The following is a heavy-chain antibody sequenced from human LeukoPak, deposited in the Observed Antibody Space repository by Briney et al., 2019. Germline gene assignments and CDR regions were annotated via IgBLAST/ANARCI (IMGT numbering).Heavy chain of an antibody. CDR3: ARGRVSSSTWYSTYYYYFYMDV. V-gene: IGHV4-39*07. J-gene: IGHJ6*03. CDR2: IYYSGST. CDR1: GGSISSSSYY. Sequence: SETLSLTCTVSGGSISSSSYYWGWIRPPPGKGLEWIGSIYYSGSTYYNPSLKSRVTISVDTSKNQFSLKLNSVTAADTAFYYCARGRVSSSTWYSTYYYYFYMDVWGKGTTVTVSS. D-gene: IGHD1-1*01.